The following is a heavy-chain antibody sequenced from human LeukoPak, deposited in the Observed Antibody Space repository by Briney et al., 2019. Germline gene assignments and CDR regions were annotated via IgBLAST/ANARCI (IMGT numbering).Heavy chain of an antibody. Sequence: SETLSLTCTVSGGSIRSSYYYWSWIRQPPGKGLEWIGYIYYSGSTYYNPSLKSRVTISVDTSKNQFSLKLSSVTAADTAVYYCAREIGGDFWSGPDNWFDPWGQGTLVTVSS. CDR1: GGSIRSSYYY. CDR3: AREIGGDFWSGPDNWFDP. D-gene: IGHD3-3*01. J-gene: IGHJ5*02. CDR2: IYYSGST. V-gene: IGHV4-30-4*01.